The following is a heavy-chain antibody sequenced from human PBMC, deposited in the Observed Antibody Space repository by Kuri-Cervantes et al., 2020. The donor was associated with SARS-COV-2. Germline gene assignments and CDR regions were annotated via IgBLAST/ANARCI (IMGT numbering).Heavy chain of an antibody. D-gene: IGHD6-13*01. CDR2: INPNSGGT. V-gene: IGHV1-2*04. J-gene: IGHJ5*02. CDR3: ARDERGYSSNWFDP. Sequence: ASVKVSCKASGCTFTGYYMHWVRQAPGQGLEWMGWINPNSGGTNYAQKFQGWVTMTRDTSISTAYMELGRLRSDDTAVYYCARDERGYSSNWFDPWGQGTLVTVSS. CDR1: GCTFTGYY.